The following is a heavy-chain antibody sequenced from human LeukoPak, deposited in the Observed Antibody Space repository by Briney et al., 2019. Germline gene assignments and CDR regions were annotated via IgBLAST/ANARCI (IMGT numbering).Heavy chain of an antibody. Sequence: APVKVSCKVSGYTLTELSMHWVRQAPGKGLEWMGGFDPEDGETIYAQKFQGRVTMTEDTSTDTAYMELSSLRSEDTAVYYCATGTRDQDIVVVPADTPQHIWGQGTMVTVSS. V-gene: IGHV1-24*01. CDR2: FDPEDGET. CDR1: GYTLTELS. D-gene: IGHD2-2*01. J-gene: IGHJ3*02. CDR3: ATGTRDQDIVVVPADTPQHI.